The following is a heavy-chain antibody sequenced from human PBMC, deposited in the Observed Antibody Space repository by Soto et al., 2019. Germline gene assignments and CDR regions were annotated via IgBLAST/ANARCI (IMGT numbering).Heavy chain of an antibody. CDR3: ARSGGGYDN. V-gene: IGHV1-18*01. CDR1: GYTFSTYA. CDR2: ISAYNGIT. Sequence: QVRLVQSGIEVKKPGASVKVSCKTSGYTFSTYAISWVRQAPGQGLEWMGWISAYNGITVYAQVFQGRVTMTTNTSTSTAYMELTSLRSDDTAVYYCARSGGGYDNWGQGTLVTVSS. J-gene: IGHJ4*02. D-gene: IGHD3-3*01.